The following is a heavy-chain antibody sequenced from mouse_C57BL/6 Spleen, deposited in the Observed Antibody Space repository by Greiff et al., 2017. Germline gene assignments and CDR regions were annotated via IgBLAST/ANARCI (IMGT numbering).Heavy chain of an antibody. CDR2: IYPGSGST. D-gene: IGHD1-1*01. CDR3: ALITTVAYYFDY. J-gene: IGHJ2*01. V-gene: IGHV1-55*01. CDR1: GYTFTSYW. Sequence: QVQLQQPGAELVKPGASVKMSCKASGYTFTSYWITWVKQRPGQGLEWIGDIYPGSGSTNYNEKFKSKATLTVDTSSSTAYMQLSILTSEDSAVYYCALITTVAYYFDYWGQGTTLTVSS.